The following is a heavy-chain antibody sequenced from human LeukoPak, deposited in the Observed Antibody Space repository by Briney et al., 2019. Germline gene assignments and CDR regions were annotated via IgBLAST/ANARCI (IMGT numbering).Heavy chain of an antibody. CDR2: ISSSSSYI. V-gene: IGHV3-21*01. CDR3: ARSKAGTAMVTALDY. Sequence: PGGSLRLSCAASGFTFSSYSMNWVRQAPGKGLEWVSSISSSSSYIYYADSVKGRFTISRDNAKNPLYLQMNSLRAEDTAVYYCARSKAGTAMVTALDYWGQGTLVTVSS. J-gene: IGHJ4*02. CDR1: GFTFSSYS. D-gene: IGHD5-18*01.